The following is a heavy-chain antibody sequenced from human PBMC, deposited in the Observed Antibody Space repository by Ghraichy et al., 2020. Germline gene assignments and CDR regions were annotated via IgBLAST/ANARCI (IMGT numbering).Heavy chain of an antibody. Sequence: SETLSLTCTVSSGSINNNYWSWIRKPPGKTLEWIGYIHSTGSTKYNPSLKSRVIMSIDTSKDQFSLKLNSVTAADTAVYYCARRQFHRYTGSYYLDSWGQGTLVTVSS. CDR2: IHSTGST. CDR1: SGSINNNY. D-gene: IGHD1-26*01. V-gene: IGHV4-59*08. CDR3: ARRQFHRYTGSYYLDS. J-gene: IGHJ4*02.